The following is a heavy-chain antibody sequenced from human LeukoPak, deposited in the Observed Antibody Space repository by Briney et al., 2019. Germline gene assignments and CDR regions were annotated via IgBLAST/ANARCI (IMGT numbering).Heavy chain of an antibody. J-gene: IGHJ4*02. CDR1: GFTVSSNY. Sequence: GGSLRLSCAASGFTVSSNYMSRVRQAPGKGLEWVSAISGSGGSTYYADSVKGRFTISRDNSKNTLYLQMNSLRAEDTAVYYCAKDGRYSGSYWIDYWGQGTLVTVSS. D-gene: IGHD1-26*01. CDR3: AKDGRYSGSYWIDY. V-gene: IGHV3-23*01. CDR2: ISGSGGST.